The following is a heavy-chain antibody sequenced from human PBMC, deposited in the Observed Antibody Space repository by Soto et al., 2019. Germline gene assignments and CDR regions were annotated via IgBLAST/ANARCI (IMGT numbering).Heavy chain of an antibody. D-gene: IGHD3-9*01. V-gene: IGHV1-69*13. J-gene: IGHJ6*02. CDR1: GGTFSSYA. CDR3: ARAQPDDTLTPLVINYYYGMDV. Sequence: ASVKVSCKASGGTFSSYAISWLRQAPGQGLEWMGGIIPIFGTANYAQKFQGRVTITADESTSTAYMELSSLRSEDTAVYYCARAQPDDTLTPLVINYYYGMDVWGQGTTVTVSS. CDR2: IIPIFGTA.